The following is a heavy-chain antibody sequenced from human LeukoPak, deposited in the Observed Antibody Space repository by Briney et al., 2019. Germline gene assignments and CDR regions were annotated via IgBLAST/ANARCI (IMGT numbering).Heavy chain of an antibody. D-gene: IGHD3-10*01. CDR1: GFTFNSFP. Sequence: GGSLRLSCAASGFTFNSFPMHWVRQAPGKGLEWVGLISFDGSDKSYADSVEGRFTISRDNSKNTLYLQMSSLSAEDTAVYYCARVLGFGSPPAYWGQETLVSVSS. CDR3: ARVLGFGSPPAY. CDR2: ISFDGSDK. J-gene: IGHJ4*02. V-gene: IGHV3-30*04.